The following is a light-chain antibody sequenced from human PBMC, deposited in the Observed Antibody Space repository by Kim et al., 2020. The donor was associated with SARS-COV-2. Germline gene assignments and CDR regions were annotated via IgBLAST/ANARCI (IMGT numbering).Light chain of an antibody. J-gene: IGKJ1*01. CDR1: QSVSTN. CDR2: GAS. Sequence: SPGESAPLACRASQSVSTNFLAWYPRQPGQAPRLLISGASTRATGIPARFSGSGSGTEFTLTISSLQSEDFAVYYCQQYSNWPRTFGQGTKVDIK. CDR3: QQYSNWPRT. V-gene: IGKV3-15*01.